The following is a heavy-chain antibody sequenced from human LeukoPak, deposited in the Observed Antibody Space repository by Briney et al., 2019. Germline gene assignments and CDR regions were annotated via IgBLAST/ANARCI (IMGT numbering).Heavy chain of an antibody. Sequence: ASVKVSCKASGYTFTENFLHWVRQAPGQGLEWKAWINPDSGGTSYAQKFQGRLTMTRDTSISTAYMELSRLRSDDTAVYFCARIFCSSASCYFFDYWGQGTMVTVSS. CDR1: GYTFTENF. D-gene: IGHD2-2*01. CDR3: ARIFCSSASCYFFDY. J-gene: IGHJ4*02. V-gene: IGHV1-2*02. CDR2: INPDSGGT.